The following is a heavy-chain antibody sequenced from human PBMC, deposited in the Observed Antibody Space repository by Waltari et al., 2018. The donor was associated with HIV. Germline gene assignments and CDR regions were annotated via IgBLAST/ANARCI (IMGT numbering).Heavy chain of an antibody. CDR3: ARDSQKDYGGINWFDP. V-gene: IGHV3-30*04. CDR1: GFTFSSYA. Sequence: QVQLVESGGGVVQPGRSLRLSCAASGFTFSSYAMHWVRPAPGKGLEWVAVISYDGSNKYYADSVKGRFTISRDNSKNTLYLQMNSLRAEDTAVYYCARDSQKDYGGINWFDPWGQGTLVTVSS. CDR2: ISYDGSNK. J-gene: IGHJ5*02. D-gene: IGHD4-17*01.